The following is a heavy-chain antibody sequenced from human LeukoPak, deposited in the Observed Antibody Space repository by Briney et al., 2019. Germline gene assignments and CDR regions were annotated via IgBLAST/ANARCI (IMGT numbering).Heavy chain of an antibody. CDR1: GYTFTSNY. Sequence: ASVKVSCKAFGYTFTSNYMHWVRQAPGQGPEWMGVISPSGGSTTYAQKFQGRVTITADKSTSTAYMELSSLRSEDTAVYYCARVSTSRGNWFDPWGQGTLVTVSS. D-gene: IGHD2-2*01. V-gene: IGHV1-46*01. J-gene: IGHJ5*02. CDR2: ISPSGGST. CDR3: ARVSTSRGNWFDP.